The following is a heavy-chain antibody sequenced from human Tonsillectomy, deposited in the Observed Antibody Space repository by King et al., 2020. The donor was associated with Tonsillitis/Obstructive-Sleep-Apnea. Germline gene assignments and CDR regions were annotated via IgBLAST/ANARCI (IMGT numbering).Heavy chain of an antibody. Sequence: LQLQESGSGLVKPSQTLSLTCGVSGGSISGGVNSWSWIRQPPGKGLEWIGYIYPTGNTYYNPSLKSRVTISLDMSKNQFSLKLSSVTAADTAVYYCARDSGDFSSGFLYWGQGTLVTVSS. J-gene: IGHJ4*02. CDR1: GGSISGGVNS. D-gene: IGHD3-3*01. CDR3: ARDSGDFSSGFLY. CDR2: IYPTGNT. V-gene: IGHV4-30-2*01.